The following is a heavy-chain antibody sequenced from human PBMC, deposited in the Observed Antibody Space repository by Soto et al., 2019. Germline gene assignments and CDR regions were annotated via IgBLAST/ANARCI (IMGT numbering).Heavy chain of an antibody. CDR2: IKQDGSEK. J-gene: IGHJ5*02. CDR1: GFTFSSYW. D-gene: IGHD3-10*01. Sequence: EVQLVESGGGLVQPGGSLRLSCEASGFTFSSYWMSWVRQAPGKGLEWVANIKQDGSEKYYVDSVKGRFTIYRDNAKNSLYLQMNSLRAEDTAVYYWARDLRNMGRGVRAWGQGTLVTVSS. V-gene: IGHV3-7*03. CDR3: ARDLRNMGRGVRA.